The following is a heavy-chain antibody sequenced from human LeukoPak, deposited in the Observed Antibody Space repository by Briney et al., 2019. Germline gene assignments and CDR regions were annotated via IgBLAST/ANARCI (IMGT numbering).Heavy chain of an antibody. Sequence: ETLSLTCTVSGGSISSSSYYWGWIRQPPGKGLEWIGSIYYSGSTYYNPSLKSRVTISVDTSKNQFSLKLSSVTAADTAVYYCARADRGFDYWGQGTLVTVSS. CDR2: IYYSGST. D-gene: IGHD1-14*01. CDR1: GGSISSSSYY. V-gene: IGHV4-39*07. J-gene: IGHJ4*02. CDR3: ARADRGFDY.